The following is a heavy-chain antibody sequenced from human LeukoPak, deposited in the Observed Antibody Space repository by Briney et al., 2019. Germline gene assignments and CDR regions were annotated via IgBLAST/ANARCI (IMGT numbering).Heavy chain of an antibody. CDR3: ARGRSGTRFDY. D-gene: IGHD1-7*01. Sequence: GGSLRLSCAASGFTFSSYSMNWVRQAPGQGLEWVSFISSSSDYIYYADSVKGRFTISRDNAKNSLYLQMNSLRAEDTAVYYCARGRSGTRFDYWGQGTLVTVSS. V-gene: IGHV3-21*01. CDR1: GFTFSSYS. CDR2: ISSSSDYI. J-gene: IGHJ4*02.